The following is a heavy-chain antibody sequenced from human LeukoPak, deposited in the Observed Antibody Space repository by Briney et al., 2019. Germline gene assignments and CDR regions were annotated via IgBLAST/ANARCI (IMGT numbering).Heavy chain of an antibody. J-gene: IGHJ6*02. V-gene: IGHV3-48*04. CDR3: ARVSTTYDSSGYSDYYGMDV. D-gene: IGHD3-22*01. CDR1: GFTFSSYG. CDR2: ISSSGSTI. Sequence: GGSLRLSCAASGFTFSSYGMHWVRQAPGKGLEWVSYISSSGSTIYYADSVKGRFTISRDNAKNSLYLQMNSLRAEDTAVYYCARVSTTYDSSGYSDYYGMDVWGQGTTVTVSS.